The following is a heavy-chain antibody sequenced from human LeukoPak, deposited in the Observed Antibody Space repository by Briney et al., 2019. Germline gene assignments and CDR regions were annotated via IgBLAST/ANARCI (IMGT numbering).Heavy chain of an antibody. J-gene: IGHJ3*02. Sequence: PSETLSLTCTVSGGSVSGKYWSWIRQTPGKGLEWVGYIYYSGTTKYNPSLKSRVTISVDTSKNQFSLKVRSVTTADTAVYYCARTPDSVAIRVLSAFDIWGQGTMVTVSS. CDR3: ARTPDSVAIRVLSAFDI. V-gene: IGHV4-59*02. CDR2: IYYSGTT. CDR1: GGSVSGKY. D-gene: IGHD5-12*01.